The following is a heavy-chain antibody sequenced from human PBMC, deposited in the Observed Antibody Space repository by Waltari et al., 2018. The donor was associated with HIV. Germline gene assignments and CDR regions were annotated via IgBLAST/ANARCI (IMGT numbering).Heavy chain of an antibody. J-gene: IGHJ4*02. CDR2: ISSGSTYV. CDR3: ARDLTVTTTAFFDY. V-gene: IGHV3-21*02. D-gene: IGHD4-17*01. CDR1: GFTFSSYS. Sequence: EVQLVESGGGLVKPGGSLRLSCAASGFTFSSYSMNWVRQAPEKGLNCVSAISSGSTYVYYADSLRGRFTTSRDDAQNSLYLQMNSLKAEDTAVYYCARDLTVTTTAFFDYWGQGTLVTVSS.